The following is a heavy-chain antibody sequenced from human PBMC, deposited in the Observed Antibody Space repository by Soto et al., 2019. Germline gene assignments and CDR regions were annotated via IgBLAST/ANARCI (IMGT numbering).Heavy chain of an antibody. CDR3: ARRGDYYDSSGLSFAFDI. CDR1: GYSFTSYW. J-gene: IGHJ3*02. Sequence: PGESLKISCKGSGYSFTSYWISWVRQMPGKGLEWMGRIDPSDSYTNYSPSFQGHVTISADKSFSTAYLQWSSLKASDTAMYYCARRGDYYDSSGLSFAFDIWGQGTMVTVSS. V-gene: IGHV5-10-1*01. CDR2: IDPSDSYT. D-gene: IGHD3-22*01.